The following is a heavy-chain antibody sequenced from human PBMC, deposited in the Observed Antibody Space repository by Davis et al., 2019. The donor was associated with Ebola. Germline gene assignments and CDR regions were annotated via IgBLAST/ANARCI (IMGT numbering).Heavy chain of an antibody. Sequence: PGGSLRLSCKGSGYRFPSYWIGWVRQMPGKGLEWMGIIYPGDSDTRYSPSFQGQVTISADKSINTAYLQWSSLKASDTAMYYCAKQESLYGSSDYWGQGTLVTVSS. CDR3: AKQESLYGSSDY. D-gene: IGHD3-22*01. CDR1: GYRFPSYW. J-gene: IGHJ4*02. V-gene: IGHV5-51*01. CDR2: IYPGDSDT.